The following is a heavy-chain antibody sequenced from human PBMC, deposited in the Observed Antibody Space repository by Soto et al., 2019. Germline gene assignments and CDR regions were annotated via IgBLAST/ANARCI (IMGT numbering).Heavy chain of an antibody. CDR2: LYYGRSA. J-gene: IGHJ4*02. CDR3: ALRSMAVVPEY. Sequence: QVQLQESGPGLVKPSETLSLTCAVSGDSISSYYCMWIRQPPGKGLDSIGYLYYGRSANYNPSLKRRVTLSVDTSTHQCSLTLSSMTAADTAVYYCALRSMAVVPEYWGQGTLVTVSS. CDR1: GDSISSYY. D-gene: IGHD3-22*01. V-gene: IGHV4-59*01.